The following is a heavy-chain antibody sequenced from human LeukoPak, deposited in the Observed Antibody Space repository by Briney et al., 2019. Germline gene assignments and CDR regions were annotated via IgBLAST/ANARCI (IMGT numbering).Heavy chain of an antibody. J-gene: IGHJ6*02. CDR1: GFTFSSYA. Sequence: GGSLRLSCAASGFTFSSYAMSWVRQAPGKGLEWVSAISGSGGSTYYADSVKGRFTISRDNSKNTLYLQMNSLRAEDTAVYYCAKDHGLFGVVIIRDYYYGMDVWGQGTTVTVSS. CDR2: ISGSGGST. V-gene: IGHV3-23*01. D-gene: IGHD3-3*01. CDR3: AKDHGLFGVVIIRDYYYGMDV.